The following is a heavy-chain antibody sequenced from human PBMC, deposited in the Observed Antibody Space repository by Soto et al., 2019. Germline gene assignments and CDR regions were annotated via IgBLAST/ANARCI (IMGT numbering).Heavy chain of an antibody. D-gene: IGHD3-22*01. J-gene: IGHJ6*02. CDR2: ISSSGSTI. Sequence: EVQLVESGGGLVQPGGSLRLSCAASGFTFSSYEMNWVRQAPGKGLEWVSYISSSGSTIYYADSVKGRFTISRDNAKNSLYLQMNSLRAEDTAVYYCARGGNTMMVVGKKTGGYYGMDVWGQGTTVTVSS. CDR1: GFTFSSYE. V-gene: IGHV3-48*03. CDR3: ARGGNTMMVVGKKTGGYYGMDV.